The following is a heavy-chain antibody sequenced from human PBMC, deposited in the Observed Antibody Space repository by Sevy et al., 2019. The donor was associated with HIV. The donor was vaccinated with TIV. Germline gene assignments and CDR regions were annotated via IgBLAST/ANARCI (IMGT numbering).Heavy chain of an antibody. CDR3: ASGRCSSTSCRHGY. CDR2: ISGSGGST. CDR1: GFTFSSYA. V-gene: IGHV3-23*01. J-gene: IGHJ4*02. D-gene: IGHD2-2*01. Sequence: GWSLRLSCAASGFTFSSYAMSWVRQAPGKGLEWVSAISGSGGSTYYADSVKGRFTISRDNSKNTLYLQMNSLRAEDTAVYYCASGRCSSTSCRHGYWGQGTLVTVSS.